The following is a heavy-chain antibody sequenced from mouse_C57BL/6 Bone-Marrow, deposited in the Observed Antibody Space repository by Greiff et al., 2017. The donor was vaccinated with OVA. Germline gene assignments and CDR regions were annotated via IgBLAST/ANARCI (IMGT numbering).Heavy chain of an antibody. V-gene: IGHV1-7*01. D-gene: IGHD2-4*01. Sequence: QVQLKESGAELAKPGASVKLSCKASGYTFTSYWMHWVKQRPGQGLEWIGYINPSSGYTKYNQKFKDKATLTADKSSSTAYMQLSSLTYEDSAVYYCARSGYDYDAGLTWFAYWGQGTLVTVSA. CDR3: ARSGYDYDAGLTWFAY. J-gene: IGHJ3*01. CDR2: INPSSGYT. CDR1: GYTFTSYW.